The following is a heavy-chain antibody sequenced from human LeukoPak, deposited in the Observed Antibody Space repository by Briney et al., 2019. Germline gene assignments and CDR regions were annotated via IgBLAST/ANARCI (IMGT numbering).Heavy chain of an antibody. CDR2: ISYDGSNK. CDR1: GFTFSSYA. Sequence: PGGSLRLSCAASGFTFSSYAMPWVRQAPGKGLEWVAVISYDGSNKYYADSVKGRFTISRDNSKNTLYLQMNSLRAEDTAVYYCARDIVQELLFTNPTDYWGQGTLVTASS. V-gene: IGHV3-30-3*01. CDR3: ARDIVQELLFTNPTDY. J-gene: IGHJ4*02. D-gene: IGHD1-26*01.